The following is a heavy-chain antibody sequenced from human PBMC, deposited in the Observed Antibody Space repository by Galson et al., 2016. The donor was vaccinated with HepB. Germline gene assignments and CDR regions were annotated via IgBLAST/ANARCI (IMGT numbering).Heavy chain of an antibody. CDR2: ISYDGGSN. CDR1: GFTFSRIA. V-gene: IGHV3-30*04. D-gene: IGHD2-21*01. J-gene: IGHJ3*02. CDR3: ARVIGGTLDALDT. Sequence: SLRLSCAASGFTFSRIAMHWVRQAPGKGLKWVAVISYDGGSNYYADSVKGRFTISRDNSKKTLYLQMNSLRAEDSAVYYCARVIGGTLDALDTWGQGTMVTVSS.